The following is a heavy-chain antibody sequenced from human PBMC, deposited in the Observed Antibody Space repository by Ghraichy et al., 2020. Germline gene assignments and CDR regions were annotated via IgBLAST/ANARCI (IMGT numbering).Heavy chain of an antibody. Sequence: GGSLRLSCEASGFNVKNYEMTWVRQAPGKGLEWVSYTSSNGAAKYYADSVEGRFSISKDNANNSLYLQMNSLRAEDTAVYYCTRGLGSYYNVWGQGTLVTVSS. CDR2: TSSNGAAK. CDR1: GFNVKNYE. V-gene: IGHV3-48*03. CDR3: TRGLGSYYNV. D-gene: IGHD3-10*01. J-gene: IGHJ4*02.